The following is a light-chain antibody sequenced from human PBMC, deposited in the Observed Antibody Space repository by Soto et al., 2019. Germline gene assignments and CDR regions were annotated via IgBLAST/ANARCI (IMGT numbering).Light chain of an antibody. Sequence: DIQMTQSPSSLSASVGDRVTIPCRASQRITNSLNWYQQKPGRAPNLLIYAASSLQRGAPSRFSGSGSGTDFTLTISSLQPDDFATFYCQQTYSPPFTFGPGTKVDIK. V-gene: IGKV1-39*01. CDR3: QQTYSPPFT. CDR1: QRITNS. J-gene: IGKJ3*01. CDR2: AAS.